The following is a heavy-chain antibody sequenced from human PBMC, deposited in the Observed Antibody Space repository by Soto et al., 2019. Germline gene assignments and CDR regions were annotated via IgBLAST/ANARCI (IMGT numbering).Heavy chain of an antibody. CDR2: INEDGSEE. D-gene: IGHD1-26*01. V-gene: IGHV3-7*01. CDR1: GFSISDYW. CDR3: CHTWV. J-gene: IGHJ4*02. Sequence: EVQMVESWGGLVQPGGSLRLSCAASGFSISDYWMSWVRQAPGKELEWVGNINEDGSEENYVDSVKGRFTISRDNARNSLSLQMTLLRVEDTAVYYCCHTWVGGQGTLVTVSS.